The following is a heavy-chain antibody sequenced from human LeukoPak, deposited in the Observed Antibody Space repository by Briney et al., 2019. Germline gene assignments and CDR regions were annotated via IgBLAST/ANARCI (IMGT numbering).Heavy chain of an antibody. D-gene: IGHD6-13*01. Sequence: GASVKVSCKASGYTFNRYGISWMRQAPGQGLEWMGWISAYNGNTNYGQKLQGRVTMTTDTSTSTAYMELRSLRSDDTAVYYCARGAAADTSPSDYWGQGTLVTVSS. J-gene: IGHJ4*02. V-gene: IGHV1-18*04. CDR3: ARGAAADTSPSDY. CDR1: GYTFNRYG. CDR2: ISAYNGNT.